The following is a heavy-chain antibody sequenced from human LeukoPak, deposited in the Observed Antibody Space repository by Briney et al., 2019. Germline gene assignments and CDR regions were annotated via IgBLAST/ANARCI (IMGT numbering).Heavy chain of an antibody. J-gene: IGHJ6*03. CDR2: INNRGST. CDR3: ARGRTVTTGYYYYYMVV. CDR1: GGSLSGFY. Sequence: PSETLSLTCGVYGGSLSGFYWSWIRQPPGKGLEWIGEINNRGSTNYNPSLESRITLSRDTSKNQFSLRLSSVTAADTALYYCARGRTVTTGYYYYYMVVWGKGTTVTVSS. V-gene: IGHV4-34*01. D-gene: IGHD4-11*01.